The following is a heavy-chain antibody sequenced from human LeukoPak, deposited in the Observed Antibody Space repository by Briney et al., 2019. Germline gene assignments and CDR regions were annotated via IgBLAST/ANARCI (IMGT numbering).Heavy chain of an antibody. J-gene: IGHJ5*02. D-gene: IGHD1-1*01. Sequence: SVKVSCKASGGTFSSYTISWVRLAPGQGREWMGRIIPILGIANYAQKFQGRVTITADKSTSTAYMELSSLRSEDTAVYYCARGYNWNDGEWADWFDPWGQGTLLTVSS. CDR2: IIPILGIA. CDR3: ARGYNWNDGEWADWFDP. V-gene: IGHV1-69*02. CDR1: GGTFSSYT.